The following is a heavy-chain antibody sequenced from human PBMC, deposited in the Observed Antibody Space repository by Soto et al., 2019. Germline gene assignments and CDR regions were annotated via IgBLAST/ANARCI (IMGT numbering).Heavy chain of an antibody. CDR1: GGSFSGYY. Sequence: SETLSLTCAVYGGSFSGYYWSWIRQPPGKGLEWIGEINHSGSTNYNPSLKSRVTISVDTSKNQFSLKLSSVTAADTAVYYCARGRKKYCSGGSCTGGYYYYMDVWGKGTTVTVSS. CDR3: ARGRKKYCSGGSCTGGYYYYMDV. CDR2: INHSGST. J-gene: IGHJ6*03. V-gene: IGHV4-34*01. D-gene: IGHD2-15*01.